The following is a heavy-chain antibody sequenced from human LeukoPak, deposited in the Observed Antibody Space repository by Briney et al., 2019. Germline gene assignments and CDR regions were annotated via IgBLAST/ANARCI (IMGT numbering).Heavy chain of an antibody. V-gene: IGHV3-15*01. Sequence: GGSLRLSCEVSGFTFSNAWMSWVRQAPGKGLEWVGRINSKSDDETIDYAAPVKGRFTISRDDSKNTLYLQMTSLKTEDTAVYYCITDLMDIWGQGTTVTVSS. CDR2: INSKSDDETI. J-gene: IGHJ6*01. CDR1: GFTFSNAW. CDR3: ITDLMDI.